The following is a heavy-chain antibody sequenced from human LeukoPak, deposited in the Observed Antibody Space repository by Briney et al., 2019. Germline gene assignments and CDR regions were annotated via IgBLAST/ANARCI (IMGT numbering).Heavy chain of an antibody. CDR1: GYSISSGSYY. CDR3: ARDRGLHFDY. Sequence: PSETLSLTCTVSGYSISSGSYYWSWIRQPAGKGLEWIGRIYTSGSTNYNPSLKSRVTISVDTSKNQFSLKLSSVTAADTAMYYCARDRGLHFDYWGQGTLVTVSS. CDR2: IYTSGST. D-gene: IGHD3-16*01. V-gene: IGHV4-61*02. J-gene: IGHJ4*02.